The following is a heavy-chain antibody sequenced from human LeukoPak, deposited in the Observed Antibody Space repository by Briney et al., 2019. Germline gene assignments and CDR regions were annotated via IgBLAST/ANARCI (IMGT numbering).Heavy chain of an antibody. V-gene: IGHV4-39*01. CDR1: GGSISSGTYY. Sequence: SETLSLTCTVSGGSISSGTYYWGWIRQPPGKGLEWIGSIYYSGNTYYNASLKSQVSISIDTSKNQFSLRLTSVTAADTAVYYCARQTGSGLFILPGGQGTLVTVS. J-gene: IGHJ4*02. CDR2: IYYSGNT. CDR3: ARQTGSGLFILP. D-gene: IGHD3/OR15-3a*01.